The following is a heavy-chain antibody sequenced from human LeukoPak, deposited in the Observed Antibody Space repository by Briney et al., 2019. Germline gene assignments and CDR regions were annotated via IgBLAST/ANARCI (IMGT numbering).Heavy chain of an antibody. V-gene: IGHV4-59*01. CDR3: ARGSTIFGVVIVPHAYGMDV. D-gene: IGHD3-3*01. CDR1: GGSISSYY. Sequence: PSETLSLTCTVSGGSISSYYWSWIRQPPGKGLEWIGYIYYNGSTNYNPSLKSRVTISVDTSKNQFSLKLSSVTAADTAVYYCARGSTIFGVVIVPHAYGMDVWGQGTTVTVSS. CDR2: IYYNGST. J-gene: IGHJ6*02.